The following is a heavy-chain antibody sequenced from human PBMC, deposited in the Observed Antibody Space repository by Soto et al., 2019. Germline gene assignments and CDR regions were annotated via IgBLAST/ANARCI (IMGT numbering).Heavy chain of an antibody. CDR2: ISYHGRNK. J-gene: IGHJ4*02. Sequence: QVQLVESGGGVVQPGRSLRLSCAASTFTFSAYDMHWARQAPGRGLEWVASISYHGRNKYYADSVKGRFTISRDNSKNPLKLQMYSLSAEDAAVYYCANGRSFGSGSYCPDLDFWGQGTLVTVSS. D-gene: IGHD3-10*01. CDR1: TFTFSAYD. V-gene: IGHV3-30*18. CDR3: ANGRSFGSGSYCPDLDF.